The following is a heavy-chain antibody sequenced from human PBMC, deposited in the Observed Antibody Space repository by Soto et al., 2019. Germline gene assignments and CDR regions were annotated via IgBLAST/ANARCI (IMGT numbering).Heavy chain of an antibody. CDR2: IYHRGNT. D-gene: IGHD2-2*01. CDR1: GGSISSSNW. CDR3: ARDVMEGIVVVPPAIGWFDP. Sequence: SETLSLTCAVSGGSISSSNWWSWVRQPPGKGLEWIGEIYHRGNTNYNPSLKSRVTISVDKSKNQFSLKLISVTAADTAMYYCARDVMEGIVVVPPAIGWFDPWGQGTLVTVSS. V-gene: IGHV4-4*02. J-gene: IGHJ5*02.